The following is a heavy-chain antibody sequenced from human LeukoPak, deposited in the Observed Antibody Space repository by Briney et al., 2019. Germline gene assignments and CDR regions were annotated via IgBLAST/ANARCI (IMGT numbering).Heavy chain of an antibody. CDR1: GFTFSSYS. CDR2: ISSSSSYI. CDR3: VRDGIAVAGKDY. J-gene: IGHJ4*02. D-gene: IGHD6-19*01. V-gene: IGHV3-21*01. Sequence: PGGSLRLSCAASGFTFSSYSMNWVRQAPGMGLEWVSSISSSSSYIYYADSVKGRFTISRDNAKNSLYLQMNSLRAEDTAVYYCVRDGIAVAGKDYWGQGTLVTVSS.